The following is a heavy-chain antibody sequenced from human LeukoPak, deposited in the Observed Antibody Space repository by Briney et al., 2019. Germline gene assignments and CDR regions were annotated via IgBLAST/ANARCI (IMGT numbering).Heavy chain of an antibody. Sequence: QPGGSLRLSCAASGFSFSTYTMRRVRQAPGKGLEYVSGIASNGGTKYYADSVKGRFTISRDNFKNTVYLQMDSLRTEDMAVYYCAREYCTTYSCYIWGLGYWGQGTLVTVSS. J-gene: IGHJ4*02. D-gene: IGHD2-2*02. CDR3: AREYCTTYSCYIWGLGY. CDR2: IASNGGTK. V-gene: IGHV3-64*02. CDR1: GFSFSTYT.